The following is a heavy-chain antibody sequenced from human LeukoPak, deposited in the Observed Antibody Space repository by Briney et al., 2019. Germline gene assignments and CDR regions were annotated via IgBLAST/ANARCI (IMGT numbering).Heavy chain of an antibody. J-gene: IGHJ4*02. D-gene: IGHD6-13*01. CDR2: ISSSSSYI. V-gene: IGHV3-21*01. Sequence: NSGGSLRLSCAASGFTFSSYSMNWVRQAPGKGLEWVSSISSSSSYIYYADSVKGRFTISRDNAKNSLYLQMNSLRAEDTAVYYCARVLEFGVAAGYWGQGTLVTVSS. CDR3: ARVLEFGVAAGY. CDR1: GFTFSSYS.